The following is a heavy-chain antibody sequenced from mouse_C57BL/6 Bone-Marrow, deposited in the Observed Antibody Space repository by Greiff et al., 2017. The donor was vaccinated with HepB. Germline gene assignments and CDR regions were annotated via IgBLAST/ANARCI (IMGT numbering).Heavy chain of an antibody. CDR2: IYPGSGNT. Sequence: QVQLQQSGAELVRPGASVKLSCKASGYTFTDYYINWVKQRPGQGLEWIARIYPGSGNTYYNEKFKGKATLTADKSSSTAYMQLSSLTSEDSAVYFCASGGRDYAKDYEGWGTGVTVTS. CDR3: ASGGRDYAKDY. CDR1: GYTFTDYY. J-gene: IGHJ4*01. V-gene: IGHV1-76*01.